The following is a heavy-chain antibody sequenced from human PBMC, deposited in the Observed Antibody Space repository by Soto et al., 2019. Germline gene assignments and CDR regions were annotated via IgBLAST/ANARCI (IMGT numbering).Heavy chain of an antibody. J-gene: IGHJ4*02. CDR1: GFTFSSHA. D-gene: IGHD2-2*01. CDR2: ISGSGGTA. CDR3: VRDREDIVAVPAPIYTQVRRSKVPC. V-gene: IGHV3-23*01. Sequence: EVQLLESGGGLVQPGGSLRLSCAASGFTFSSHAMSWVRQAPGKGLEWVSGISGSGGTAHYTDSVKGRFTISRDNSKNTLYLQMNSLRAGDTAVYYCVRDREDIVAVPAPIYTQVRRSKVPCWGQGILFTVSA.